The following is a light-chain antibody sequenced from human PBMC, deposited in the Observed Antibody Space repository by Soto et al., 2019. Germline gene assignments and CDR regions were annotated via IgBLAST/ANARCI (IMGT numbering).Light chain of an antibody. J-gene: IGKJ3*01. CDR2: AAS. V-gene: IGKV1-39*01. CDR3: QQSYSTPFS. Sequence: DIQMTQSPSSLSASVGDRVTITCRASQSISSNLNWYQQKPGKAPKLLIYAASSLHSGVPSRFSGSGSGTDFTLTISSLQPEDFATYYCQQSYSTPFSFCPGTKVDSK. CDR1: QSISSN.